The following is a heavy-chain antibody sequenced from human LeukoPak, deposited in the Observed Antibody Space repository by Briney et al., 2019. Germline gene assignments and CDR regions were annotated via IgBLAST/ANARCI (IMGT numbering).Heavy chain of an antibody. J-gene: IGHJ4*02. Sequence: GSLRLSCAASGFTFSSYAMHWVRQAPGKGLEWGAVISYDGSNKYYADSVKGRFTISRDNSKNTLYLQMNSLSAEDTAVYYCARANYGGNSGGYYWGQGTLVTVS. D-gene: IGHD4-23*01. CDR3: ARANYGGNSGGYY. CDR2: ISYDGSNK. CDR1: GFTFSSYA. V-gene: IGHV3-30-3*01.